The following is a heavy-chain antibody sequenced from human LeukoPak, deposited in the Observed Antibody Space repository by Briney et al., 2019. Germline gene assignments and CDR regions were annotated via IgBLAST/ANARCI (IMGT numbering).Heavy chain of an antibody. CDR1: GGSFSGYY. Sequence: PSETLSLTCAVYGGSFSGYYWSWIRQPPGKGLEWIGYIYYSGSTNYNPSLKSRVTISVDTSKSQFSLKLSSVTAADTAVYYCARAPYCSGGSCYSFGYWGQGTLVTVSS. J-gene: IGHJ4*02. CDR3: ARAPYCSGGSCYSFGY. CDR2: IYYSGST. D-gene: IGHD2-15*01. V-gene: IGHV4-59*01.